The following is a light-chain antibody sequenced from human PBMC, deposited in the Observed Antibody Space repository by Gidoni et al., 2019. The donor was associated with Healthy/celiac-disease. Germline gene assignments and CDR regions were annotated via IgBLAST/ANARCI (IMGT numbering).Light chain of an antibody. Sequence: ESVLTQSRGTLSLSPGERATLPCRASQSVSSSYLAWYQQKPGQAPRLLIYGASIRATGIPDRFSGSGSGTDFTLTISRLEPEDFAVYYCQQYGSSPLTFGGGTKVEIK. CDR1: QSVSSSY. V-gene: IGKV3-20*01. J-gene: IGKJ4*01. CDR2: GAS. CDR3: QQYGSSPLT.